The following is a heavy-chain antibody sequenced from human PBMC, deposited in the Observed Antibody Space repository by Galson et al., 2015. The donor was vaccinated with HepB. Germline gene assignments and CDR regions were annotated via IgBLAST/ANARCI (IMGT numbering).Heavy chain of an antibody. J-gene: IGHJ4*02. D-gene: IGHD6-13*01. CDR1: GFTLSAYT. CDR3: ARPSSTWSLD. Sequence: SRRLSCAASGFTLSAYTMNWVRQAPGKGLEWVSTISSGSTYIYYADSVKGRFTVSRDNAKNSLYLQMNSLRAEDTAVYYCARPSSTWSLDWGQGTPVTVSS. CDR2: ISSGSTYI. V-gene: IGHV3-21*01.